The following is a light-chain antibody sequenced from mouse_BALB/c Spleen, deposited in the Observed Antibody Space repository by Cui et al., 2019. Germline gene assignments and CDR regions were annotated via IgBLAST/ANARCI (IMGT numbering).Light chain of an antibody. CDR2: DTS. CDR1: PSVSS. V-gene: IGKV4-55*01. Sequence: QIVLTQSPAIMSASPGEKVTMTCSASPSVSSMYWYQQKAGSSPRLLIYDTSNLASGVPVRFSGSGSGTSYSLTISRMEAEDAATYYCQQWSSYPRTFGGGTKLEIK. CDR3: QQWSSYPRT. J-gene: IGKJ1*01.